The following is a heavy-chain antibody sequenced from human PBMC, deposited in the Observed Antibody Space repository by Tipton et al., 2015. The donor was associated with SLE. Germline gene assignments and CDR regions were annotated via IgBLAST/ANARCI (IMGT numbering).Heavy chain of an antibody. CDR2: AHHSGGT. V-gene: IGHV4-4*02. D-gene: IGHD2-21*01. CDR3: ASPYCGPNCYGFQY. Sequence: TLSLTCVVFGGSISSNNWWSWVRQPPGKGLEWIGEAHHSGGTNYNPSLESRVTISVDHSKNQFSLKVSSVTAADTAVYYCASPYCGPNCYGFQYWGQGNRVTVSS. J-gene: IGHJ4*02. CDR1: GGSISSNNW.